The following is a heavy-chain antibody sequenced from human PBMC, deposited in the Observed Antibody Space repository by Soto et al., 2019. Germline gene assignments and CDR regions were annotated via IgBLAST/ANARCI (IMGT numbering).Heavy chain of an antibody. D-gene: IGHD6-13*01. CDR3: ARHYSSSWSYFDY. CDR2: ISSSSSTI. Sequence: GGSLRLSCAASGFTFSSYSMNWVRQDPGKGLEWVSYISSSSSTIYYADSVKGRFTISRDNAKNSLYLQMNSLRAEDTAVYYCARHYSSSWSYFDYWGQGTLVTVSS. V-gene: IGHV3-48*01. J-gene: IGHJ4*02. CDR1: GFTFSSYS.